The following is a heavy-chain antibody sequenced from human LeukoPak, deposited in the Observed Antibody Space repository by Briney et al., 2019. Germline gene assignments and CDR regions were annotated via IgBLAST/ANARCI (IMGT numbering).Heavy chain of an antibody. CDR1: GFTFNRNA. Sequence: GGSLRLSCAASGFTFNRNAISWVRQAPGKGLEWASTIGGSGDKTFYADSVKGRFTISRDNSKNMVHLQMNSLTGEDTALYYCVRRGDASSGWGDHDFWGQGALVTVSS. CDR3: VRRGDASSGWGDHDF. CDR2: IGGSGDKT. V-gene: IGHV3-23*01. D-gene: IGHD6-19*01. J-gene: IGHJ4*02.